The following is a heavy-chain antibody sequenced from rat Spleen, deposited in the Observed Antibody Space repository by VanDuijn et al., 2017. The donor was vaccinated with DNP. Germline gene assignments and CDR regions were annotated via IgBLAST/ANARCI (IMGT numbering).Heavy chain of an antibody. CDR2: ISYSGST. Sequence: EVQLQESGSGLVKPSQSLSITCSVTGYSITSNYWGWIRKFPGNKMEYIGHISYSGSTNYNPSLRSRISITRDKSKNHFFLHLNSVTTEDTATYYCARWTRYFDYWVQGVMVTVSS. CDR1: GYSITSNY. V-gene: IGHV3-1*01. D-gene: IGHD1-7*01. J-gene: IGHJ2*01. CDR3: ARWTRYFDY.